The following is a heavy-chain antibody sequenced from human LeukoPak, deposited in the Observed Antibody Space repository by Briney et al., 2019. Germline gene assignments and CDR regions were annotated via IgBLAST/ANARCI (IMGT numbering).Heavy chain of an antibody. J-gene: IGHJ3*02. CDR2: IKQDGSEK. V-gene: IGHV3-7*01. CDR1: GFTFSSYW. CDR3: ARDTHRYASAFDI. D-gene: IGHD5-12*01. Sequence: GGSLRLSCAASGFTFSSYWVSWVRQAPGKGLEWVANIKQDGSEKYYVDSVKGRFTISRDNAKNSLYLQMNSLRAEDTAVYYCARDTHRYASAFDIRGQGTMVTVSS.